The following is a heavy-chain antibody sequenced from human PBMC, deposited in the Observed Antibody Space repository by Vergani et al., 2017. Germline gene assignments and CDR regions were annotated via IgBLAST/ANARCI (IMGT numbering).Heavy chain of an antibody. D-gene: IGHD2-2*01. CDR2: IYYSGST. Sequence: QVQLQESGPGLVKPSETLSLTCTVSGGSISSYYWSWIRQPPGKGLEWIGYIYYSGSTNYNPSLKSRVTISVDTSKNQFSLKLSSVTAADTAVYYCARDLPDIVVVPAAIEMSGDYWGQGTLVTVSS. V-gene: IGHV4-59*01. CDR1: GGSISSYY. CDR3: ARDLPDIVVVPAAIEMSGDY. J-gene: IGHJ4*02.